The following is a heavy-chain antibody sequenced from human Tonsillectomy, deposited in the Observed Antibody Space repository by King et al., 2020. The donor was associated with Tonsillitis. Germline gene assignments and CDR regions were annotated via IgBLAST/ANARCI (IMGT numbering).Heavy chain of an antibody. CDR1: GFDFGSYG. Sequence: QLVQSGGGVVQPERSLRLACAASGFDFGSYGMHWVRQAPGKGLEWVSFISHDGTFKFYSDSVRGRFTVSRDKSKNTLYLQMNSLKANDTAVYYCARGSGYDSGDFWGQGTLVTVSS. D-gene: IGHD5-12*01. CDR3: ARGSGYDSGDF. J-gene: IGHJ4*02. CDR2: ISHDGTFK. V-gene: IGHV3-33*05.